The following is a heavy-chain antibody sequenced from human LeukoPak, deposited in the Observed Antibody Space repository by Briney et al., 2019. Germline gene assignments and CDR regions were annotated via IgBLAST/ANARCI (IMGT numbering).Heavy chain of an antibody. V-gene: IGHV3-48*01. CDR2: ISSSGDTI. J-gene: IGHJ4*02. CDR1: GFTFRSYP. CDR3: ARVWGDYSNTDY. Sequence: GGSLRLSCAASGFTFRSYPMIWVRQAPGKGLECISYISSSGDTIHYADSVKGRFTFSRDNAKNSLYLQMNSLRAEDTAVYYCARVWGDYSNTDYWGQGTLVTVSS. D-gene: IGHD4-11*01.